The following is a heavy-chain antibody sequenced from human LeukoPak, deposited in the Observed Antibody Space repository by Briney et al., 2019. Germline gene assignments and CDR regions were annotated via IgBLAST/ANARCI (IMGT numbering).Heavy chain of an antibody. CDR2: ISAYNGNT. CDR3: AREIVRERCGGDCYSFDY. CDR1: GYTFTSYG. Sequence: ASVKVSCKASGYTFTSYGISWVRQAPGQGLEGMGWISAYNGNTNYAQKLQGRVTMTTDTSTSTAYMELRSLRSDDTAVYYCAREIVRERCGGDCYSFDYWGQGTLVTVSS. J-gene: IGHJ4*02. D-gene: IGHD2-21*02. V-gene: IGHV1-18*01.